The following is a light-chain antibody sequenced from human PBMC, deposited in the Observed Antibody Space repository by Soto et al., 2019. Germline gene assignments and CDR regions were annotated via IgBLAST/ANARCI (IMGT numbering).Light chain of an antibody. Sequence: QSVLAQPPSASGTPGQRVTISCSGSSSNIGSYYVFWYQQLPGTAPKLLIYRNNQRPSGVPDRFSASKSGTSASLAISGLRSEDEADYYCAAWDDSLSGVLFGGGTKLTVL. CDR2: RNN. V-gene: IGLV1-47*01. CDR1: SSNIGSYY. CDR3: AAWDDSLSGVL. J-gene: IGLJ2*01.